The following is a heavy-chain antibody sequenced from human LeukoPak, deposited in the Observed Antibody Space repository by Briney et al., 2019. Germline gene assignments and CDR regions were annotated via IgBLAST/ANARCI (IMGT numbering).Heavy chain of an antibody. Sequence: KPGGSLRLSCTTSGFTFSSYWMHWLRQAPGKGLEWVSSISTSSRYIYYKDSVRGRFTISRDDAKNSLYLEMNSLRAEDTAVYYCARADCSSSTCYLRRSWFDPWGQGTLVTVSS. CDR1: GFTFSSYW. V-gene: IGHV3-21*01. D-gene: IGHD2-2*01. CDR3: ARADCSSSTCYLRRSWFDP. J-gene: IGHJ5*02. CDR2: ISTSSRYI.